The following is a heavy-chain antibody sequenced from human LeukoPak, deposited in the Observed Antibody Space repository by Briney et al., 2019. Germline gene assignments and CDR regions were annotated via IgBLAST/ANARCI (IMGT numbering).Heavy chain of an antibody. V-gene: IGHV3-23*01. D-gene: IGHD2-2*01. Sequence: GGSLRLSCTASRFTFSTYAMSWVRQAPGKGLEWVSSISGSGDTTYYTGSVKGRFTIARDNSKNALYLQMSSLRAEDTAVYYCAKSQRNDQQVVQRIDYWGQGNLVTVSS. CDR1: RFTFSTYA. CDR2: ISGSGDTT. J-gene: IGHJ4*02. CDR3: AKSQRNDQQVVQRIDY.